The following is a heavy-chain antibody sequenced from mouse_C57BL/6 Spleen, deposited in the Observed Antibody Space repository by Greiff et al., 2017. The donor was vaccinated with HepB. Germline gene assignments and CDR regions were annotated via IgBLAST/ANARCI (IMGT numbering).Heavy chain of an antibody. CDR1: GFTFSSYA. CDR2: ISDGGSYT. J-gene: IGHJ4*01. V-gene: IGHV5-4*01. Sequence: EVKLMESGGGLVKPGGSLKLSCAASGFTFSSYAMSWVRQTPEKRLEWVATISDGGSYTYYPDNVKGRFTISRDNAKNNLYLQMSHLKSEVTAMYYCAREGITTVLARGYYAMDYWGQGTSVTVSS. D-gene: IGHD1-1*01. CDR3: AREGITTVLARGYYAMDY.